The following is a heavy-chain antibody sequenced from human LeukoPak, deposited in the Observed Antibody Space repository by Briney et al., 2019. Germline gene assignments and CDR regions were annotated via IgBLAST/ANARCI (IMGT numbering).Heavy chain of an antibody. Sequence: GGSLRLSCVGSGFTFSSFAMSWVRQVPGKGLEWISHITVGGRAIYYADSVKGRFTVSRDDAKSSQRLQMNSLTADDSGLYYCVRKGVLNFWGQGALVIVSS. D-gene: IGHD2-8*01. CDR1: GFTFSSFA. V-gene: IGHV3-11*04. CDR2: ITVGGRAI. J-gene: IGHJ4*02. CDR3: VRKGVLNF.